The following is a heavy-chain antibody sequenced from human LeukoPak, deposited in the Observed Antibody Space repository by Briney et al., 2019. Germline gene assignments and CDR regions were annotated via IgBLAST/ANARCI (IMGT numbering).Heavy chain of an antibody. V-gene: IGHV3-7*01. D-gene: IGHD6-19*01. CDR2: IKQDGSEK. J-gene: IGHJ4*02. CDR3: ARDRGSSGWYEFDY. CDR1: GFTSSTYW. Sequence: GGSLRLSRAPSGFTSSTYWTSWVRQAPGKGLEWVANIKQDGSEKYYVDSVKGRFTISRDNAKNTLYLQMNSLRAEDTAVYYCARDRGSSGWYEFDYWGQGTLVTVSS.